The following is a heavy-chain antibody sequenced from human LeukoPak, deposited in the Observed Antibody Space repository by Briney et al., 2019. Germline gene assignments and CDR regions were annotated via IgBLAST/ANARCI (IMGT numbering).Heavy chain of an antibody. CDR1: GGSISSSSYY. CDR2: IYYSGST. D-gene: IGHD6-13*01. V-gene: IGHV4-39*07. J-gene: IGHJ5*02. Sequence: PSETLSLTCTVSGGSISSSSYYWGWIRQPPGKGLEWIGSIYYSGSTYYNPSLKSRVTISVDTSKNQFSLKLSSMTAADTAVYYCARGDTPGYSSSWYPENWFDPWGQGTLVTVSS. CDR3: ARGDTPGYSSSWYPENWFDP.